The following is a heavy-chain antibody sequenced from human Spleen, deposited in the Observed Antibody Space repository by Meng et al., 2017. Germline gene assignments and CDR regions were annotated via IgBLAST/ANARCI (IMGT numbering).Heavy chain of an antibody. CDR3: AGDDSSGYYPHY. Sequence: SETLSLTCTISGDSVSSNSAAWHWIRQSPSRGLEWLGRTYYRSTWYNDYALSVKSRITINPDTSKNQFTLQVNSVTPEDTAVYYCAGDDSSGYYPHYWGQGALVTVSS. CDR1: GDSVSSNSAA. V-gene: IGHV6-1*01. CDR2: TYYRSTWYN. D-gene: IGHD3-22*01. J-gene: IGHJ4*02.